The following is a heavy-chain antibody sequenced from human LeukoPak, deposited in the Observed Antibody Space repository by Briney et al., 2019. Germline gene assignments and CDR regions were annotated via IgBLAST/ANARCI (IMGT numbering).Heavy chain of an antibody. D-gene: IGHD5-12*01. CDR1: GFTFSNAW. J-gene: IGHJ6*02. CDR3: TTDLDMWRRDAFDV. Sequence: PGGSLRLSCAASGFTFSNAWMSWVRQAPGKGLEWVGRIKSKTDGGTTDYAAPVKGRFTISRDDSKNTLYLQMNSLKTEDTAVYYCTTDLDMWRRDAFDVWGQGTTVTVSS. V-gene: IGHV3-15*01. CDR2: IKSKTDGGTT.